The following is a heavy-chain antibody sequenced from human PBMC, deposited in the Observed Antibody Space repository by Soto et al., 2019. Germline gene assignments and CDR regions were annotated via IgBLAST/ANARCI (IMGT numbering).Heavy chain of an antibody. CDR2: INAYNGNT. D-gene: IGHD3-16*01. CDR3: AMVDVYVTPSPQDV. Sequence: QVQLVQSGAEVKNPGASVKVSCKASGYRFTSYGIGWVRQAPGQGLEWMGWINAYNGNTNYAQNLQGRVTLTTDTFTRTAYMELRSLRSNDTAVYYCAMVDVYVTPSPQDVWGQGTTVTVSS. V-gene: IGHV1-18*01. CDR1: GYRFTSYG. J-gene: IGHJ6*02.